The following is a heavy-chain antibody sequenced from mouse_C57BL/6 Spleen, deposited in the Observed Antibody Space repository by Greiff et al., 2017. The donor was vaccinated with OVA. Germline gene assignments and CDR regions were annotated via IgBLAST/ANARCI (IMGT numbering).Heavy chain of an antibody. Sequence: EVQVVESGGGLVKPGGSLKLSCAASGFTFSSYAMSWVRQTPEKRLEWVETISDGGSYTYYTDNVKGRFTISRDNAKNNLYLQMSHLKSEDTAMYYCARDRVTTGAMDYWGQGTSDTVSS. CDR1: GFTFSSYA. D-gene: IGHD2-2*01. CDR2: ISDGGSYT. CDR3: ARDRVTTGAMDY. V-gene: IGHV5-4*01. J-gene: IGHJ4*01.